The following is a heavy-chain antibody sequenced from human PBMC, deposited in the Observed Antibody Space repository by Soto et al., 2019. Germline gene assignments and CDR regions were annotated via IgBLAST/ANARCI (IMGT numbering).Heavy chain of an antibody. Sequence: EVQLLESGGGLVQPGGSLRLSCAASGFAFSDYAMNWVRQAPGKGLEWISSVRGSASITYYADSVKGRFTISRDNSKDTLFLQMNSLRAEDTAIYYCAKDRDYFDYWGQGTRVTVSS. CDR1: GFAFSDYA. CDR2: VRGSASIT. V-gene: IGHV3-23*01. J-gene: IGHJ4*02. CDR3: AKDRDYFDY.